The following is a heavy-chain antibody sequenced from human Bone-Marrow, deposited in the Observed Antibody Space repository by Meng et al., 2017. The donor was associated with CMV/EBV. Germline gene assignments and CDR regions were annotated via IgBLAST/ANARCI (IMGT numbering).Heavy chain of an antibody. J-gene: IGHJ4*02. CDR1: GYSFTSYW. V-gene: IGHV5-51*01. CDR2: IYPGDSDT. Sequence: KVSCKGSGYSFTSYWIGWVRQMPGKGLEWMGIIYPGDSDTRYSPSFQGQVTISADKSISTAYLQWSSLKASDTAMYYCARHGGWYQLPDHYWGQGTLVTVSS. CDR3: ARHGGWYQLPDHY. D-gene: IGHD2-2*01.